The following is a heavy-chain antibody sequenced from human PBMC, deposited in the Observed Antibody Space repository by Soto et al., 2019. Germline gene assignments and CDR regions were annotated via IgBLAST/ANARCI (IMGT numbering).Heavy chain of an antibody. Sequence: EVQLLESGGGLVQPGGSLRLSCAASGFSFSSYAMSWVRQAPGKGLEWVSGINTSGGSTYYADSVKGRFTTSRDNSRNTLYLQMNSLRAEGTAVYYCSKDWVPRYVWGQGPTVTVAS. J-gene: IGHJ6*02. CDR1: GFSFSSYA. V-gene: IGHV3-23*01. D-gene: IGHD3-10*01. CDR2: INTSGGST. CDR3: SKDWVPRYV.